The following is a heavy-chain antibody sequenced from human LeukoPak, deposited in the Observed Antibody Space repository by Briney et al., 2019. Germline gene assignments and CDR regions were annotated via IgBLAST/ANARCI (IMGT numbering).Heavy chain of an antibody. Sequence: PGGSLRPSFAAPGFTFTRFNMSWVRQAPGGGLELVSSIGDSGVPTYYADSVKGRFTISRDNSKNTVHLQMNSLRAEDTAVYYCAKGIKRQSEVNGHFDFWGQGTLVPVSS. CDR3: AKGIKRQSEVNGHFDF. D-gene: IGHD5-18*01. V-gene: IGHV3-23*01. CDR2: IGDSGVPT. CDR1: GFTFTRFN. J-gene: IGHJ4*02.